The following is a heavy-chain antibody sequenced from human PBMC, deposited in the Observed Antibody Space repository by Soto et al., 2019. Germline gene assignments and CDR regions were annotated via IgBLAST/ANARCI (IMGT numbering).Heavy chain of an antibody. CDR3: AREEYRQVDH. V-gene: IGHV1-18*04. D-gene: IGHD3-16*02. CDR2: ISTNTGHT. CDR1: GYTFTNYG. J-gene: IGHJ5*02. Sequence: GASVNVSCKASGYTFTNYGISWVRQAPVQGLEWMGWISTNTGHTDYARNLRGRVTRTTDASTTTAYRELRSLTSDDTAIYFCAREEYRQVDHWGQGTLVTVSS.